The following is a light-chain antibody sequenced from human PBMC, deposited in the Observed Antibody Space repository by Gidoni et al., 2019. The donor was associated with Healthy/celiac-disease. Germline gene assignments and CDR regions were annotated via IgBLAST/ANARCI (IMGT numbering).Light chain of an antibody. CDR2: LGS. CDR1: QSLLHSNGYIY. J-gene: IGKJ3*01. Sequence: DIVMTPSPLSLPVTPGEPASISCRSSQSLLHSNGYIYLDWYLQKPGQSPQLLIYLGSNRASGVPDRFSCSGSGTDFTLKISRVEAEDVGVYYCMQALQTPFTFGPGTKVDIK. V-gene: IGKV2-28*01. CDR3: MQALQTPFT.